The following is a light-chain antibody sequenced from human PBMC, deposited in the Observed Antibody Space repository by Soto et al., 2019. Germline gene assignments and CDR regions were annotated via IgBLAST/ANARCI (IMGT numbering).Light chain of an antibody. V-gene: IGKV3-20*01. Sequence: EIVLTQSPGTVSFSPGERATLSCRASQSISNNYLTWYQQKPGQAPRLLIYRVYNSATGIPDRFSGSGSGTDFTLTISRLEPEDFAVYFCQQHGSSPWTFGQGTKVEI. CDR1: QSISNNY. J-gene: IGKJ1*01. CDR3: QQHGSSPWT. CDR2: RVY.